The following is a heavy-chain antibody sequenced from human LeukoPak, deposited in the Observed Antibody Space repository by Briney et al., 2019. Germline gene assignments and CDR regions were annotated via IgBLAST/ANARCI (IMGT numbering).Heavy chain of an antibody. CDR3: ARSEWELLGWFDP. CDR1: GYTFTGYY. V-gene: IGHV1-2*02. D-gene: IGHD1-26*01. Sequence: ASVKVSCKASGYTFTGYYMHWVRQAPGQGLEWMGWINPNSGGTNYAQKFQGRVTMTRDTSISTAYMELSRLRSDDTAVYYCARSEWELLGWFDPWGQGTLVTVSS. CDR2: INPNSGGT. J-gene: IGHJ5*02.